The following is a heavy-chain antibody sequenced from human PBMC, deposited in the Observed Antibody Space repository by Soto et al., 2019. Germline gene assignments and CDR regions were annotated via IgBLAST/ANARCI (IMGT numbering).Heavy chain of an antibody. Sequence: ASVKVSCKASGYTFTIYGISWVLQAPGQGLEWMGWISAYNGNTNYAQKLQGRVTMTTDTSTSTAYMELRSLRSDDTAVYYCASGGDPYDYDSTDYYHEWGQGTPVPVSS. J-gene: IGHJ1*01. D-gene: IGHD3-22*01. CDR2: ISAYNGNT. V-gene: IGHV1-18*01. CDR3: ASGGDPYDYDSTDYYHE. CDR1: GYTFTIYG.